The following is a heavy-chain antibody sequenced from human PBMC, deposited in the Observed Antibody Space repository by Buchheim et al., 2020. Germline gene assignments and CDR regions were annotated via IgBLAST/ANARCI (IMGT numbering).Heavy chain of an antibody. D-gene: IGHD3-9*01. CDR1: GFTFSNAW. Sequence: EVQLVESGGGLVKPGGSLRLSCAASGFTFSNAWMSWVRQAPGKGLEWVGRIKSKTDGGTTDYAAPVKGRFTISRDDSKNTLYLQMNSLKTEDTAVYYCTTESYNAYFDWLSYYFDYWGQGTL. CDR3: TTESYNAYFDWLSYYFDY. CDR2: IKSKTDGGTT. J-gene: IGHJ4*02. V-gene: IGHV3-15*01.